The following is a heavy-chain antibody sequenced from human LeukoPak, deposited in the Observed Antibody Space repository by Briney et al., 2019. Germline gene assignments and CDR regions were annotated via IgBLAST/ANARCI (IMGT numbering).Heavy chain of an antibody. Sequence: SETLSLTCTVSGGSISSYYWGWIRQPPGKGLEWIGEINHSGSTNYNPSLKSRVTISVDTSKNQFSLKLSSVTAADTAVYYCARLPPRQIAIQQLVPWGQGTLVTVSS. CDR1: GGSISSYY. V-gene: IGHV4-34*01. J-gene: IGHJ4*02. CDR2: INHSGST. CDR3: ARLPPRQIAIQQLVP. D-gene: IGHD6-13*01.